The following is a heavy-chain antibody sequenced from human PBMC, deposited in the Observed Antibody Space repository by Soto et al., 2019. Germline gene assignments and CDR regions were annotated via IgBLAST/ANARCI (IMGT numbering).Heavy chain of an antibody. V-gene: IGHV1-69*12. Sequence: QVQLVQSGAEVKKPGSSVKVSCKASGGTFSSYAISWVRQAPGQGLEWMGGIIPIFGTANYAQKFQGRVTITADESTSTAYMELSSLRSEDTAVDYCARESTAPNVLVPADNPPGWFDPWGQGTLVTVSS. CDR1: GGTFSSYA. D-gene: IGHD2-2*01. CDR3: ARESTAPNVLVPADNPPGWFDP. J-gene: IGHJ5*02. CDR2: IIPIFGTA.